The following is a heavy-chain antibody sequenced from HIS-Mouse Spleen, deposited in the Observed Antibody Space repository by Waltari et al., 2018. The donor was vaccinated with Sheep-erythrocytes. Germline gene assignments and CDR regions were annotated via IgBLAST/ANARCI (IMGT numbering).Heavy chain of an antibody. D-gene: IGHD3-3*01. Sequence: QVQLVQSGAEVKKPGASVKVSCKASGYTFTGYYMHWVRQAPGQGLEWMGWKNPSSGGTNHAQKFQGRVAMTRDTSISTAYLELSRLRSDDTAVYYCARDGSYDFWSGYLGYYFDYWGQGTLVTVSS. CDR2: KNPSSGGT. V-gene: IGHV1-2*02. J-gene: IGHJ4*02. CDR3: ARDGSYDFWSGYLGYYFDY. CDR1: GYTFTGYY.